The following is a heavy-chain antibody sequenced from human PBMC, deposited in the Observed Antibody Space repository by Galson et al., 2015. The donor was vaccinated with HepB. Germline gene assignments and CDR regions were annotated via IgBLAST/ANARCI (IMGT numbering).Heavy chain of an antibody. Sequence: SLRLSCAASGFTFSSYAMSWVRQAPGKGLEWVSAISGSGGSTYYADSVKGRFTISRDNSKNTLYLQMNSLRAEDTAVYYCAKGELPRWWYSSGGGTHNDYWGQGTLVTVSS. D-gene: IGHD2-15*01. V-gene: IGHV3-23*01. CDR3: AKGELPRWWYSSGGGTHNDY. J-gene: IGHJ4*02. CDR1: GFTFSSYA. CDR2: ISGSGGST.